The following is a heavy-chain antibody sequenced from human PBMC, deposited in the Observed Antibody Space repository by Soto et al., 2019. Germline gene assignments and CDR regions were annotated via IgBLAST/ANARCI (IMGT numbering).Heavy chain of an antibody. D-gene: IGHD2-15*01. Sequence: SETLSLTCAVYGGSFSGYYWSWIRQPPGKGLEWIGEINHSGSTNYNPSLKSRVTISVDTSKNQFSLKLSSVTAADTAVYYCARGTKPGIGGYFDYWGQGTLVTVSS. V-gene: IGHV4-34*01. J-gene: IGHJ4*02. CDR3: ARGTKPGIGGYFDY. CDR1: GGSFSGYY. CDR2: INHSGST.